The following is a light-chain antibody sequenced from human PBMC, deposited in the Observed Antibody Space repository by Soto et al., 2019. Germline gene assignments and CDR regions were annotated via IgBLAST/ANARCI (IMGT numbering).Light chain of an antibody. Sequence: EIVLTQSPGTLSLSPGERATLSCRASQSVSSSYLAWYQQKPGQAPRLLIYGASSRATGIPDRFSGSGSGTDFTLTISRLEPEDFAVYYCHQYGSSPLVTFGPGTNVDIK. V-gene: IGKV3-20*01. J-gene: IGKJ3*01. CDR1: QSVSSSY. CDR2: GAS. CDR3: HQYGSSPLVT.